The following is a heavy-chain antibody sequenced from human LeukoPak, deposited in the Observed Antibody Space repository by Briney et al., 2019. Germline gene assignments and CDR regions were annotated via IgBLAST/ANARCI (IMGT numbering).Heavy chain of an antibody. CDR3: ARGPPPTYYDFWSGYSPAYFDS. CDR2: ISAYNGNT. J-gene: IGHJ4*02. Sequence: GASVKVSCKASGYTFSSYGITWVRQAPGQGLEWMGWISAYNGNTNYAQKLQGRVTMTTDTSTSTAYMELRSLRSDDTAVYYCARGPPPTYYDFWSGYSPAYFDSWGREPWSPSPQ. D-gene: IGHD3-3*01. V-gene: IGHV1-18*01. CDR1: GYTFSSYG.